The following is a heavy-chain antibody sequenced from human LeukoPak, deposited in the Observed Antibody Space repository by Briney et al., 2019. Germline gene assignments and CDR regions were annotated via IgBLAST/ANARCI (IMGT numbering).Heavy chain of an antibody. CDR3: ARARDGYKNRYYFDY. J-gene: IGHJ4*02. CDR2: TYYSGST. D-gene: IGHD5-24*01. V-gene: IGHV4-59*11. CDR1: GGSISSHY. Sequence: SGTLSLTCTVSGGSISSHYWSWIRQPPGKGLEWIGYTYYSGSTNYNPSLKSRVTISVDTSKNQFSLKLSSVTAADTAVYYCARARDGYKNRYYFDYWGQGTLVTVSS.